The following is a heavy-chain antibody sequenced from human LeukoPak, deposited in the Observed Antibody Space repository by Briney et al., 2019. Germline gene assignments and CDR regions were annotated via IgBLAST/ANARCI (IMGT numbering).Heavy chain of an antibody. J-gene: IGHJ3*02. D-gene: IGHD2-2*01. Sequence: ASVKVSCKASGYTFTSYAMNWVRQAPGQGLEWMGWINTNTGNPTYAQGFTGRFVFSLDTSVSTAYLQISSLKADDTAVYYCARGGDCSSTSCYGGAFDIWGQGTMVTVSS. CDR2: INTNTGNP. V-gene: IGHV7-4-1*02. CDR1: GYTFTSYA. CDR3: ARGGDCSSTSCYGGAFDI.